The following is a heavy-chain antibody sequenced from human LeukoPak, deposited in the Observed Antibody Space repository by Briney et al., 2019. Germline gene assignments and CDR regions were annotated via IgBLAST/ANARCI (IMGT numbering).Heavy chain of an antibody. D-gene: IGHD3-10*01. V-gene: IGHV1-2*02. Sequence: ASVKVSCKASGYTFTGYYMHWVRQAPGQGLEWMGWINPNSGGTNYAQKFQGRVTMTRDTSTSTAYMELSRLRSDDTAVYYCARYPISMVREPFDYWGQGTLVTVSS. CDR1: GYTFTGYY. J-gene: IGHJ4*02. CDR3: ARYPISMVREPFDY. CDR2: INPNSGGT.